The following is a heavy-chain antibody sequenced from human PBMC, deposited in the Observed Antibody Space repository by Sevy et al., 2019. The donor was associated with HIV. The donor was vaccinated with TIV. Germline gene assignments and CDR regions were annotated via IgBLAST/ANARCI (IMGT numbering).Heavy chain of an antibody. CDR1: GFTFSSYA. J-gene: IGHJ2*01. Sequence: GGSLRLSCAASGFTFSSYAMHWVRQAPGKGLEWVAVISYDGSNKYYADSVKGRFTISRDNSKNTLYLQMNSLRAEDTAVYYCARDPILLFLGGLAGYFDLWGRGTLVTVSS. D-gene: IGHD2-8*01. V-gene: IGHV3-30-3*01. CDR3: ARDPILLFLGGLAGYFDL. CDR2: ISYDGSNK.